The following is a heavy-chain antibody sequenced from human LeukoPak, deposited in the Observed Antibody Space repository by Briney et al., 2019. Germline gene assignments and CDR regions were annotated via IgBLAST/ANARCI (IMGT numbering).Heavy chain of an antibody. V-gene: IGHV5-51*01. D-gene: IGHD6-19*01. CDR2: INPGDSDT. CDR1: GYSFATYW. Sequence: GESLKISCEGSGYSFATYWIAWVRQMPGKGLEWMGIINPGDSDTRYSPSFQGQVTISADKSISTAYLQWSSLKASDTAMYYCARLFVSWVTVAGGGWFDPWGQGTLVTVSS. J-gene: IGHJ5*02. CDR3: ARLFVSWVTVAGGGWFDP.